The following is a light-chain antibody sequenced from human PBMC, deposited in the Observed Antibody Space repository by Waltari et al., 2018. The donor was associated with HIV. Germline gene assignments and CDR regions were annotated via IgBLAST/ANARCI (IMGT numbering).Light chain of an antibody. V-gene: IGLV1-40*01. J-gene: IGLJ2*01. Sequence: QPVLTQPPSVSGAPGQRVTISCTRSSSNIGATYDVHWYQQLPGTAPKLLIYANNSRPSGVHDLFSGTKSGTSASLAITGLQAEDEADYYCQSYDSTLRVVFGGGTKLTVL. CDR1: SSNIGATYD. CDR3: QSYDSTLRVV. CDR2: ANN.